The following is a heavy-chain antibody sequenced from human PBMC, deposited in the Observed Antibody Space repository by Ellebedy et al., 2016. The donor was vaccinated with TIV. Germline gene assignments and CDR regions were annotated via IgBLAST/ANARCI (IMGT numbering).Heavy chain of an antibody. CDR3: ARRDGVMGSGGYYYYGMDV. Sequence: MPSETLSLTCTVSGGSISSYYWSWIRQPPGKGLEWIGYIYYSGSTNYNPSLKSRVTISVDTSKNQFSLNLSSVIAADTAVYYCARRDGVMGSGGYYYYGMDVWGQGTTVTVSS. CDR1: GGSISSYY. CDR2: IYYSGST. V-gene: IGHV4-59*08. J-gene: IGHJ6*02. D-gene: IGHD2-21*01.